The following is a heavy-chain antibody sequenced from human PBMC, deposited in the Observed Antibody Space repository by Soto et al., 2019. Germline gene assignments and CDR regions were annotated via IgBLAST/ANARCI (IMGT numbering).Heavy chain of an antibody. J-gene: IGHJ5*02. CDR1: GYTFTSYA. V-gene: IGHV1-3*01. D-gene: IGHD2-8*01. Sequence: GASVKVSCKASGYTFTSYAMHWVRQAPGQRLEWMGWINAGNGNTKYSQKFQGRVTITRDTSASTAYMELSSLRSEDTAVYYCARDRGYCTNGVCYSRNWFDPWGQGTLVTVSS. CDR2: INAGNGNT. CDR3: ARDRGYCTNGVCYSRNWFDP.